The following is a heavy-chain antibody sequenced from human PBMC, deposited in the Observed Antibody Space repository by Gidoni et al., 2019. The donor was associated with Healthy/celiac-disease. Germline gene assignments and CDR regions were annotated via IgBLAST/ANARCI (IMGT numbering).Heavy chain of an antibody. V-gene: IGHV3-33*01. CDR3: ARDGLAAAGTSYYYYGMDV. J-gene: IGHJ6*02. CDR1: GFTFSSYG. D-gene: IGHD6-13*01. Sequence: QVQLVESGGGVVQPGRSLRLSCAASGFTFSSYGMHWVRQAPGKGLEWVAVIWYDGSNKYYADSVKGRFTISRDNSKNTLYLQMNSLRAEDTAVYYCARDGLAAAGTSYYYYGMDVWGQGTTVTVSS. CDR2: IWYDGSNK.